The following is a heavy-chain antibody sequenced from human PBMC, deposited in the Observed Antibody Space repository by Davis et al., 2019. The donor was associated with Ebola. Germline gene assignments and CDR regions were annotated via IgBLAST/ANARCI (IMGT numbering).Heavy chain of an antibody. D-gene: IGHD6-19*01. CDR3: ARRDGSSGWYNYYGMDV. CDR2: IDYSGST. V-gene: IGHV4-59*01. Sequence: MPGGSLRLSCTVSGGSISSYYWSWIRQPPGKGLEWIGYIDYSGSTNYNPSLKSRVTISVDTSKNQFSLKLSSVTAADTAVYYCARRDGSSGWYNYYGMDVWGQGTTVTVSS. J-gene: IGHJ6*02. CDR1: GGSISSYY.